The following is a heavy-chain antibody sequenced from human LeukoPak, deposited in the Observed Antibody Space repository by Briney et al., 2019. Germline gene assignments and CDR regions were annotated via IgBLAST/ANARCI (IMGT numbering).Heavy chain of an antibody. D-gene: IGHD5-24*01. J-gene: IGHJ4*02. V-gene: IGHV3-15*01. CDR2: IKRQTDGGTT. CDR1: EFTFTNVW. CDR3: TTETTRDGYFDY. Sequence: PGGSLRLSCAASEFTFTNVWMSWVRQAQGKGLEWVGRIKRQTDGGTTDYAAPVKGRFTISREDSKNTLYLQMNSLKAEDTAVYYCTTETTRDGYFDYWGQGTLVTVSS.